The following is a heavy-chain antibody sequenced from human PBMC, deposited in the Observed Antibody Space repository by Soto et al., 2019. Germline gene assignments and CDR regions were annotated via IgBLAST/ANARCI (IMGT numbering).Heavy chain of an antibody. V-gene: IGHV3-15*05. J-gene: IGHJ4*02. D-gene: IGHD3-16*01. CDR1: GFAFSSAW. CDR2: IKSKADGETT. Sequence: EVPLVESGGGLVRPGESLRLSCATSGFAFSSAWMSWVRQAPGKGLEWVGRIKSKADGETTDYAAPVKGRFTVSRDDSKNVLYMQMTSLIIEDTAVYYCAGDVPSSVPGELDYWGQGTLVTVSS. CDR3: AGDVPSSVPGELDY.